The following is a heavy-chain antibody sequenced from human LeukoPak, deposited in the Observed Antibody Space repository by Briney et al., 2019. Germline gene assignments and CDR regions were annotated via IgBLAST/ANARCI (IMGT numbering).Heavy chain of an antibody. J-gene: IGHJ4*02. CDR1: GFIVSSNY. D-gene: IGHD2-2*01. CDR2: IYSSGKT. CDR3: ARDPGRVGDY. V-gene: IGHV3-53*01. Sequence: PEGSLRLSCAVSGFIVSSNYMTWVRQAPGKGLECVSVIYSSGKTYYTDPVQGRFTISRDDSKNTLYLQMNNLRVEDTAVYYCARDPGRVGDYWGQGTLVTVSS.